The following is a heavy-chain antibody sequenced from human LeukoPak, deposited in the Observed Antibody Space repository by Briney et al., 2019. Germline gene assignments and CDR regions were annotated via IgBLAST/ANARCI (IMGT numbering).Heavy chain of an antibody. Sequence: PGGSLRLSCAASGFTFSSSAMGWVRRAPQKGLEWVSAIPASGPKTYYTGSVRGRFTISGDNSKNTVYLQMQSLRAEDTAVYYCVKEASKTFGIYTADYWGQGTLVTVSS. CDR1: GFTFSSSA. V-gene: IGHV3-23*01. J-gene: IGHJ4*02. CDR2: IPASGPKT. D-gene: IGHD3-16*01. CDR3: VKEASKTFGIYTADY.